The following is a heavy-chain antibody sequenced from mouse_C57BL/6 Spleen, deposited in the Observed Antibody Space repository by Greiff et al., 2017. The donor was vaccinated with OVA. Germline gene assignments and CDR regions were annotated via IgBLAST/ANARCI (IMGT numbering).Heavy chain of an antibody. Sequence: EVKLMESGGGLVKPGGSLKLSCAASGFTFSSYAMSWVRQTPEKRLEWVATISDGGSYTYYPDNVKGRFTISRDNAKNNLYLQMSHLKSEDTAMYYCARDYYGSSSGYAMDYWGQGTSGTVSS. J-gene: IGHJ4*01. CDR3: ARDYYGSSSGYAMDY. CDR1: GFTFSSYA. CDR2: ISDGGSYT. D-gene: IGHD1-1*01. V-gene: IGHV5-4*01.